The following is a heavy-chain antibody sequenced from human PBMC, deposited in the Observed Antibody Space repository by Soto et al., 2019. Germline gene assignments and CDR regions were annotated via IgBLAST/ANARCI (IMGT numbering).Heavy chain of an antibody. Sequence: SVKVCCKASGGTFSSYAISWVRQAPGQGLEWMGGIIPIFGTANYAQKFQGRVTITADESTSTAYMELSSLRSEDTAVYYCASQSPEIPPIEFDYRGQGTLVTV. V-gene: IGHV1-69*13. CDR1: GGTFSSYA. CDR2: IIPIFGTA. CDR3: ASQSPEIPPIEFDY. J-gene: IGHJ4*02.